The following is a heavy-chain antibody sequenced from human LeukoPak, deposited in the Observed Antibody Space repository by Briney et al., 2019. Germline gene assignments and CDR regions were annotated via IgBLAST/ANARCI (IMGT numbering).Heavy chain of an antibody. J-gene: IGHJ2*01. CDR2: IYYSGST. CDR3: ARLTDRISWGHWYFDL. V-gene: IGHV4-39*01. CDR1: GGSISSSNYF. D-gene: IGHD1-14*01. Sequence: PSETLSLTCTVSGGSISSSNYFWGWIRQPPGKGLEWIGSIYYSGSTYYNPSLKSRVTISVDTSKNQFSLKLSSVTAADTAVYYCARLTDRISWGHWYFDLWGRGTLVTVSS.